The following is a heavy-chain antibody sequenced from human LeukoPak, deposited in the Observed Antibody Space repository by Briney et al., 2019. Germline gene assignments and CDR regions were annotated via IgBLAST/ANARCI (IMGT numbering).Heavy chain of an antibody. J-gene: IGHJ4*02. V-gene: IGHV3-21*01. CDR2: LISSSTYI. Sequence: SGGSLRLSCAASLFTFSTSIMKSVRQALGEGLEWVSSLISSSTYIYYADSQKSGFTTSRDNAKNSLFLQMNSLRAEDTAVYYCARFALKTPPTDWGQGTLVTVSS. CDR3: ARFALKTPPTD. CDR1: LFTFSTSI.